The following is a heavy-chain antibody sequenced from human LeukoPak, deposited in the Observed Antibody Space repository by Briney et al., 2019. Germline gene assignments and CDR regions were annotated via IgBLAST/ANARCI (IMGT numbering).Heavy chain of an antibody. J-gene: IGHJ6*02. V-gene: IGHV1-18*01. CDR1: GYTFTSYG. CDR3: ARDRAYQLLYGRVVDYYYGMDV. Sequence: ASVKVSCTASGYTFTSYGISWVRQAPGQGLEWMGWISAYNGNTNYAQKLQGRVTMTTDTSTSTAYMELRSLRSDDTAVYYCARDRAYQLLYGRVVDYYYGMDVWGQGTTVTVSS. CDR2: ISAYNGNT. D-gene: IGHD2-2*02.